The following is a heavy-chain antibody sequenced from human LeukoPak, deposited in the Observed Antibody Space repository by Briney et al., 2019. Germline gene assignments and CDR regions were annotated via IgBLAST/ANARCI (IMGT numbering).Heavy chain of an antibody. V-gene: IGHV3-48*03. J-gene: IGHJ4*02. CDR2: ISSSGSTI. CDR1: GFTFSSYE. D-gene: IGHD7-27*01. CDR3: ALLGGLRLGILADY. Sequence: GGSLRPSCAASGFTFSSYEMNWVRWAPGKGLEWVSYISSSGSTIYYADSVKGRFTISRDNAKNSLYLQMNSLRAEDTAVYYCALLGGLRLGILADYWGQGTLVTVSS.